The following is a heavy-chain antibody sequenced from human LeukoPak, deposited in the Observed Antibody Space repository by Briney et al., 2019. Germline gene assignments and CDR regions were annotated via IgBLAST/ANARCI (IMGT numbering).Heavy chain of an antibody. V-gene: IGHV1-2*06. CDR3: ARDLGYSSSSGWFDP. J-gene: IGHJ5*02. Sequence: ASAKASCKASGYTFIGYYMHSGPQAPGQGLGRVGRINPNSGGTHYAQKFQGGVTMTRETSISTAYMELSTLRSDDTAVYYCARDLGYSSSSGWFDPWGQGTLVTVSS. CDR2: INPNSGGT. CDR1: GYTFIGYY. D-gene: IGHD6-6*01.